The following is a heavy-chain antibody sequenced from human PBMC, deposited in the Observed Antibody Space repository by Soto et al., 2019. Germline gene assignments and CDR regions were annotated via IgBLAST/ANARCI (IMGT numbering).Heavy chain of an antibody. D-gene: IGHD2-2*01. Sequence: ASVKVSCKASGYTFTGYYMHWVRQAPGQGLEWMGWINPNSGGTNYAQKFQGRVTMTRDTSISTAYMELSRLRSDDTAVYYCAILYGAVPAAEGGDYWGRGTLVTVSS. V-gene: IGHV1-2*02. CDR2: INPNSGGT. J-gene: IGHJ4*02. CDR3: AILYGAVPAAEGGDY. CDR1: GYTFTGYY.